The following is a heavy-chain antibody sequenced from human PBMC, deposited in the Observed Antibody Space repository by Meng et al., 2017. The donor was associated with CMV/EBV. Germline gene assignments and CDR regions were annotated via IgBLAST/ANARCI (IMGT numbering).Heavy chain of an antibody. Sequence: GESLKISCAASGFTFSSYAMHWVRQAPGKGLEWVAVISYDGSNKYYADSVKGRFTISRDNSKNKLYLQMNSLRAEDTAVYYCARESPPPPPDIVVVPAAMSRLDYYYGMDVWGQGTTVTVSS. J-gene: IGHJ6*02. D-gene: IGHD2-2*01. V-gene: IGHV3-30*04. CDR1: GFTFSSYA. CDR3: ARESPPPPPDIVVVPAAMSRLDYYYGMDV. CDR2: ISYDGSNK.